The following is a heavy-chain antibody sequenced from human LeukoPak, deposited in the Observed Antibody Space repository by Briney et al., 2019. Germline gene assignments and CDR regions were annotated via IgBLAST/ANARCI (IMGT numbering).Heavy chain of an antibody. J-gene: IGHJ5*02. CDR2: IYHSGST. V-gene: IGHV4-4*02. Sequence: PSGTLSLTCAVSGGSISSSNWWSWVRQPPGKGLEWIGEIYHSGSTNYNPSLKSRVTISVDKSKNQFSLKLSSVTAADTAVYYCARDLGYYDSSGYFNWFDPWGQGTLVTVSS. D-gene: IGHD3-22*01. CDR1: GGSISSSNW. CDR3: ARDLGYYDSSGYFNWFDP.